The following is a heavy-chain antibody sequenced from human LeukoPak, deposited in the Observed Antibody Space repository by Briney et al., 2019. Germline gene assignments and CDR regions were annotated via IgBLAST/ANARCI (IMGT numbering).Heavy chain of an antibody. CDR3: ARGSDGGSSFDY. D-gene: IGHD1-26*01. J-gene: IGHJ4*02. CDR1: GYTFASYY. CDR2: INSNSGAT. Sequence: EASVKVSCKASGYTFASYYIHWVRQAPGQGLEWLGIINSNSGATSYAQKFQGRVTMTRDMSTSTVCMEVSSLRSDDTAVYYCARGSDGGSSFDYWGQGTLVTVSS. V-gene: IGHV1-46*01.